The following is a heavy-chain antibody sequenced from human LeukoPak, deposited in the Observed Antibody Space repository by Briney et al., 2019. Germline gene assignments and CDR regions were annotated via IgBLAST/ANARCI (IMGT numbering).Heavy chain of an antibody. J-gene: IGHJ4*02. CDR1: GGSFSGYY. V-gene: IGHV4-34*01. D-gene: IGHD1-26*01. CDR3: ATGGGGAKAFYFDY. CDR2: INHSGST. Sequence: MSSETLSLTCAVYGGSFSGYYWSWIRQPPGKGLEWIGEINHSGSTNYNPSLKSRVTMSVDTTRKRFSLRLTSESAADTGVYYCATGGGGAKAFYFDYWGQGSLVTVSS.